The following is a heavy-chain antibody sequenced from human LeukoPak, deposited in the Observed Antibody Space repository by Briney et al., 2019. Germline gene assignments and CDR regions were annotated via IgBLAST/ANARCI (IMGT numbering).Heavy chain of an antibody. V-gene: IGHV1-18*01. D-gene: IGHD4-17*01. J-gene: IGHJ6*03. CDR3: ARDIGDYFYYYYMDV. CDR1: GYTFTSYG. Sequence: ASVTVSCKASGYTFTSYGISWVRQAPGQGLEWMGWISAYNGNTNYAQKLQGRVTMTTDTSTSTAYMELRSLRSDDTAVYYCARDIGDYFYYYYMDVWGKGTTVTVSS. CDR2: ISAYNGNT.